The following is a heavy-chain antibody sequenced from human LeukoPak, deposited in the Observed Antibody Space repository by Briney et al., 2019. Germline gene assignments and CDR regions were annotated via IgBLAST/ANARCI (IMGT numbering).Heavy chain of an antibody. CDR2: IRYDGSNK. J-gene: IGHJ4*02. V-gene: IGHV3-30*02. CDR3: AKELRCSSTSCYXX. CDR1: GFTFSSYG. D-gene: IGHD2-2*01. Sequence: GGSLRLSCAASGFTFSSYGMHWVRQAPGKGLEWVAFIRYDGSNKYYADSVKGRFTISRDNSKNTLYLQMNSLRAEDTAVYYCAKELRCSSTSCYXXWGQGTLVTV.